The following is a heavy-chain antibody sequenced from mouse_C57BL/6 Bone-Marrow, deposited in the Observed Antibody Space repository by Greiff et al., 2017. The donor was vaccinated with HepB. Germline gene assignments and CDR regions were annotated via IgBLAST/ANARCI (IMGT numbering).Heavy chain of an antibody. J-gene: IGHJ2*01. CDR3: ARSSVMIETWYYFYY. D-gene: IGHD2-4*01. CDR1: GYTFTSYW. Sequence: VQLQHSGAELVKPGASVKLSCKASGYTFTSYWMQWVKQRPGQGLEWIGEIDPSDSYTNYNQKFKGKATLTVDKSSSTAYMRLSSLTSEDSAVYYCARSSVMIETWYYFYYWGQGTALTVSS. CDR2: IDPSDSYT. V-gene: IGHV1-50*01.